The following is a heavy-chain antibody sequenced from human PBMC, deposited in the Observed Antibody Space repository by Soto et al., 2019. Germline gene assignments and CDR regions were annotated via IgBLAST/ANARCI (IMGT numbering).Heavy chain of an antibody. CDR1: GGSFSGYY. CDR3: ARRDRSVDFWSGYSTRFDS. J-gene: IGHJ5*01. D-gene: IGHD3-3*01. Sequence: PSETLSLTCAVYGGSFSGYYWSWIRQPPGKGLEWIGEINHSGSTNYNPSLKSRVTISVDTSKNQFSLKLSSVTAADTAVYYCARRDRSVDFWSGYSTRFDSWGKGTLVTVSS. CDR2: INHSGST. V-gene: IGHV4-34*01.